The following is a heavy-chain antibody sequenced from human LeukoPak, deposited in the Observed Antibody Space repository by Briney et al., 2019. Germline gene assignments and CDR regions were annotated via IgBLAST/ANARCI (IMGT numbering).Heavy chain of an antibody. CDR1: GFTFSSYA. J-gene: IGHJ4*02. Sequence: SGGSLRLSCAASGFTFSSYAMHWVRQAPGKGLEWVAVISYDGSNKYYADSVKGRFTISRDNSKNTLYLQMNSLRAEDTAVYYCARVRDSSGYYGIDYWGQGTLVTVSS. CDR3: ARVRDSSGYYGIDY. CDR2: ISYDGSNK. D-gene: IGHD3-22*01. V-gene: IGHV3-30-3*01.